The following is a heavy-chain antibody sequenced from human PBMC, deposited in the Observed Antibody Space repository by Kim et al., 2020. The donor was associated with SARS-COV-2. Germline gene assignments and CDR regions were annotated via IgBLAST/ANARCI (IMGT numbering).Heavy chain of an antibody. Sequence: DSRQGRFTISRDKSTHTLSLQMNSLRAEDTAVYYCARASHYYDSSGYDTYWGQGTLVTVSS. V-gene: IGHV3-30*01. CDR3: ARASHYYDSSGYDTY. D-gene: IGHD3-22*01. J-gene: IGHJ4*02.